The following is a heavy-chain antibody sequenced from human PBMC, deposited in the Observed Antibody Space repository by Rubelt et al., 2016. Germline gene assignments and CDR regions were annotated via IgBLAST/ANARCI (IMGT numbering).Heavy chain of an antibody. D-gene: IGHD6-25*01. J-gene: IGHJ3*02. CDR2: IYYSGST. Sequence: QLQLQESGPGLVKPSETLSLTCTVSGGFISSSSYYWGWIRQPPGKGLEWIGSIYYSGSTYYNPSLKSRVTLPVDMSKNQFSLKLGSVTTADTVVYYCARGAALYVRSPFEIWGQGTMVTVSS. CDR3: ARGAALYVRSPFEI. CDR1: GGFISSSSYY. V-gene: IGHV4-39*01.